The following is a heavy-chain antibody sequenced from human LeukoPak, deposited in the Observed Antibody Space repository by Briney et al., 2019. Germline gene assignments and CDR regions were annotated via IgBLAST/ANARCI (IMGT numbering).Heavy chain of an antibody. CDR1: GGSISSYY. V-gene: IGHV4-59*08. CDR3: ATSLDDFWSGFDY. CDR2: IYYSGST. J-gene: IGHJ4*02. Sequence: SETLSLTCTASGGSISSYYWSWIRQPPGKGLEWIGYIYYSGSTNYNPSLKSRVTISVDTSKNQFSLKLSSVTAADTAVYYCATSLDDFWSGFDYWGQGTLVTVSS. D-gene: IGHD3-3*01.